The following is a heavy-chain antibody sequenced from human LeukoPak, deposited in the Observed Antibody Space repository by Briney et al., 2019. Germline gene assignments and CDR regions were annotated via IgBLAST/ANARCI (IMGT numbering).Heavy chain of an antibody. V-gene: IGHV3-21*01. CDR2: ISSSSIYI. CDR3: ARSELGYNYHYMDV. CDR1: GFTLSSYS. D-gene: IGHD7-27*01. J-gene: IGHJ6*03. Sequence: PGGSLRLSCAASGFTLSSYSMKWVRQAPGKGLEWVSSISSSSIYIYYADSGKGRFTISRDKAKNSLYLQMNSLRAEDTAVYYCARSELGYNYHYMDVWGKGTTVTVSS.